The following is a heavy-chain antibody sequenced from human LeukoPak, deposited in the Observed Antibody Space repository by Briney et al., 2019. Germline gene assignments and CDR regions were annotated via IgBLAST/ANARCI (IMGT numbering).Heavy chain of an antibody. CDR1: GYTFTSYG. CDR3: ARDYSSGWPNFDY. D-gene: IGHD6-19*01. Sequence: APVEVSCKASGYTFTSYGISWVRQATGQGLEWMGWNSTYNGNTNYAQKIQGRVTMTTDTSTSTAYMELRSLRSDDTAVYYCARDYSSGWPNFDYWGQGTLVTVSS. J-gene: IGHJ4*02. V-gene: IGHV1-18*01. CDR2: NSTYNGNT.